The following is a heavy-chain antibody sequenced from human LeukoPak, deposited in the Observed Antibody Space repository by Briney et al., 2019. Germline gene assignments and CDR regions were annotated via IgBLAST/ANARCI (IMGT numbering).Heavy chain of an antibody. CDR1: GYTFTSYG. CDR2: IIPIFGTA. Sequence: ASVKVSCKASGYTFTSYGISWVRQAPGQGLEWMGGIIPIFGTANYAQKFQGRVAITADESTSIAYMELSSLRPEDTAVYYCARSFFAAAAGSFDYWGQGTLVTVSS. V-gene: IGHV1-69*13. CDR3: ARSFFAAAAGSFDY. J-gene: IGHJ4*02. D-gene: IGHD6-13*01.